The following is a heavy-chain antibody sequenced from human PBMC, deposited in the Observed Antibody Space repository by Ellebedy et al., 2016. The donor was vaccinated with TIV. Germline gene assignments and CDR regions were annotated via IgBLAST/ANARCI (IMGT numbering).Heavy chain of an antibody. V-gene: IGHV3-7*01. Sequence: GESLKISCAASGFTFSSYWMSWVRQAPGKGLEWVANINQDGSEKFYVDSMKGRFTISRDNAKNSLYLQMNSLRVADTAVYYCATDGSYGDYLSPTHVFENWGQGTLVTVSS. CDR2: INQDGSEK. CDR1: GFTFSSYW. D-gene: IGHD4-17*01. J-gene: IGHJ3*02. CDR3: ATDGSYGDYLSPTHVFEN.